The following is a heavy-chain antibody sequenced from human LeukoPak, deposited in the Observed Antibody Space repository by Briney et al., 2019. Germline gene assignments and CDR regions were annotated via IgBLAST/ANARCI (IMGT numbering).Heavy chain of an antibody. CDR1: GGSISSYY. CDR2: IYYSGST. V-gene: IGHV4-59*08. CDR3: ARHFSAAGTGYFDY. J-gene: IGHJ4*02. D-gene: IGHD6-13*01. Sequence: SETLSLTCTVSGGSISSYYWSWIRQPPGRGLEWIGYIYYSGSTNYNPSLKSRVTISVDTSKNQFSPKLSSVTAADTAVYYCARHFSAAGTGYFDYWGQGTLVTVSS.